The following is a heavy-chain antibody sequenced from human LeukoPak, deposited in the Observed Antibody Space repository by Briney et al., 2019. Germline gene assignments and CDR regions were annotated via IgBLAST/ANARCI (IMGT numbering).Heavy chain of an antibody. V-gene: IGHV4-39*01. J-gene: IGHJ4*02. D-gene: IGHD4-17*01. CDR3: ASGGYGDGFDY. CDR1: GGSISSSSYY. Sequence: SETLSLTCTVSGGSISSSSYYWGWIRQPPGKGLEWIGSIYYSRSTYYNPSLKSRVTISVDTSKNQFSLMLSSVTAADTAVYYCASGGYGDGFDYWGQGTLVTVSS. CDR2: IYYSRST.